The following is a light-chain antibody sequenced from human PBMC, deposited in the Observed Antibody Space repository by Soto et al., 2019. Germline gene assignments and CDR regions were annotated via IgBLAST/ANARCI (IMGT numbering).Light chain of an antibody. CDR2: AAS. CDR3: QHLHTYPYT. Sequence: IQLTQSPSSLSASVGDRVTITCRASRGVANSLAWYQQKPGKAPKLLIYAASTLQSGVPSRFSGSGSGTDFTLTITSLQAEDFATYYCQHLHTYPYTFGQGTKLEIE. V-gene: IGKV1-9*01. CDR1: RGVANS. J-gene: IGKJ2*01.